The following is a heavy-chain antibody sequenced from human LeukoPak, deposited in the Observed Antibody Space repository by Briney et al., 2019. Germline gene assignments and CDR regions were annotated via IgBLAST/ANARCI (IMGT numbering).Heavy chain of an antibody. CDR1: GFTFSSYA. V-gene: IGHV3-23*01. CDR2: ISGSGGST. Sequence: GGSLRLSCAASGFTFSSYAMSWVRQAPGEGLEWVSAISGSGGSTYYADSVKGRFTISRDNSKNTLYLQMNSLRAEDTAVYYCAKSRGFGGYSDYFDYWGQGTLVTVSS. D-gene: IGHD3-22*01. CDR3: AKSRGFGGYSDYFDY. J-gene: IGHJ4*02.